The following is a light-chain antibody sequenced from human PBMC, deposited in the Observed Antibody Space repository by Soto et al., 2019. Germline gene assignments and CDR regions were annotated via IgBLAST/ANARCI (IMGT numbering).Light chain of an antibody. CDR3: SSYRSDTTLV. Sequence: QSALTQPASVSGSPGQSITISCTGTSSDVGGYKYVSWYQQHPGKAPKVMIYEVSNRPSGVSNRFSGSKSGNTASLTISGLQAEDEADYYCSSYRSDTTLVFGGGTKLTVL. V-gene: IGLV2-14*01. CDR2: EVS. CDR1: SSDVGGYKY. J-gene: IGLJ2*01.